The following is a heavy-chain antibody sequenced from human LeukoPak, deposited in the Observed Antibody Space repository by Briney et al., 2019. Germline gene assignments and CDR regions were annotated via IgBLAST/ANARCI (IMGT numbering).Heavy chain of an antibody. V-gene: IGHV4-4*02. CDR1: TDSITSNW. CDR2: VHKSGST. J-gene: IGHJ4*02. Sequence: PSETLSLTCAVPTDSITSNWWSWVRQPPGKGLEWIGEVHKSGSTNYYPSLQSRVTISMDKSKNQIALELTSVTAADTAVYYCAKEIVGAPTPGAYWGQGILVTVSS. D-gene: IGHD1-26*01. CDR3: AKEIVGAPTPGAY.